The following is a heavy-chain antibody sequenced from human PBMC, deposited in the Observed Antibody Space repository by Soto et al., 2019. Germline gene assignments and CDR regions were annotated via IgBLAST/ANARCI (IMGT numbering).Heavy chain of an antibody. J-gene: IGHJ6*03. CDR2: INSDGRIT. D-gene: IGHD4-17*01. Sequence: EVQLVASGGGLVQPGGSLRLSCAASGFTVSSYWMHWVRQSPGKGLVWVSRINSDGRITNYADSVKGRFTISSDNAKNTLYLQMNSLRAEDTAVYYCARSAYSDYFYYYYIDVWGKGTTVTVSS. V-gene: IGHV3-74*01. CDR1: GFTVSSYW. CDR3: ARSAYSDYFYYYYIDV.